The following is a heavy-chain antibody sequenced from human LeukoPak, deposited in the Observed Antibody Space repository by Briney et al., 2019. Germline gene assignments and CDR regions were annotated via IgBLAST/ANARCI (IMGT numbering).Heavy chain of an antibody. D-gene: IGHD2-2*01. J-gene: IGHJ4*02. CDR2: INPNSGGT. CDR1: GYTFTGYY. V-gene: IGHV1-2*02. CDR3: STEDKYCSSPSCNDY. Sequence: GASVKVSCKASGYTFTGYYMHWVRQAPGQGLEWMGWINPNSGGTNYAQKFQGRVTMTRDTSISTVYMELSNLRSDDTAVYYCSTEDKYCSSPSCNDYWGQGTLVTVSS.